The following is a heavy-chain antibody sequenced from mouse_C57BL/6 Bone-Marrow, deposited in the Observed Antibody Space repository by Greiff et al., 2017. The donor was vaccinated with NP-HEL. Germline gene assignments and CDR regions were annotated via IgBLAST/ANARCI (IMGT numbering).Heavy chain of an antibody. Sequence: EVKLQESGGGLVQPGGSLKLSCAASGFTFSDYYMYWVRQTPEKRLEWVAYISNGGGSTYYPDTVKGRFIISRDNAKNTLFLPMSRLKSEDTAMYYCARPFYGSPFAYWGQGTLVTVSA. CDR1: GFTFSDYY. D-gene: IGHD1-1*01. V-gene: IGHV5-12*01. J-gene: IGHJ3*01. CDR2: ISNGGGST. CDR3: ARPFYGSPFAY.